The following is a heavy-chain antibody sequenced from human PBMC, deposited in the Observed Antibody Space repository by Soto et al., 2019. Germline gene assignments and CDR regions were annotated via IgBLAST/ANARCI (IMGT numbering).Heavy chain of an antibody. D-gene: IGHD6-13*01. J-gene: IGHJ5*02. CDR1: GYNFATYW. CDR2: IYPGDSDT. Sequence: PGESLKISCQVSGYNFATYWIGWVRQTSGKGLEWMGIIYPGDSDTRYSPSFQGQVTISADKSISTAYLQWSSLKASDTAMYYCARLSNRSGYSSRWYFGWFDPWGQGTLVTVSS. V-gene: IGHV5-51*01. CDR3: ARLSNRSGYSSRWYFGWFDP.